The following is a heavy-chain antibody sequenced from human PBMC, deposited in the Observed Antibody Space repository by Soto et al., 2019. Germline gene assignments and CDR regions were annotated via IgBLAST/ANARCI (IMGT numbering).Heavy chain of an antibody. CDR1: GFTLRTNG. Sequence: EVQLSESGGGLVQPGGSLRLSCAATGFTLRTNGMSWVRQAPGKGLEWVSSFSGSGDDTWHAASLKGRFTISRDNSKNTLYLQMNSLRAEDTALYYCAGHGGYSYLGQGTLVTVSS. D-gene: IGHD4-17*01. V-gene: IGHV3-23*01. J-gene: IGHJ4*02. CDR3: AGHGGYSY. CDR2: FSGSGDDT.